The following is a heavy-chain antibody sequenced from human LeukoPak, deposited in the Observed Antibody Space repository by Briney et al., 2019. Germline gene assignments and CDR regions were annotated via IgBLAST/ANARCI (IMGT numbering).Heavy chain of an antibody. D-gene: IGHD2-15*01. CDR2: ISSSTSI. J-gene: IGHJ4*02. Sequence: PGGSLRLSCAASGFTFSSFWMNWVRQAPGKGLECLSYISSSTSISYADSVKGRFTISRDNAKNSLYLQMNSLRDEDTAVYYCARRYCSSGICYFDYWGQGTLVTVSS. V-gene: IGHV3-48*02. CDR3: ARRYCSSGICYFDY. CDR1: GFTFSSFW.